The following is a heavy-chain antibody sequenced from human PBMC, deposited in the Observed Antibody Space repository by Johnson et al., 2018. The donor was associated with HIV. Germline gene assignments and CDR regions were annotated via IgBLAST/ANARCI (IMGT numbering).Heavy chain of an antibody. V-gene: IGHV3-20*04. CDR2: ISWNGGYT. CDR1: GFTFDDYG. D-gene: IGHD4-23*01. CDR3: AKDDTVAFFIGAFDI. Sequence: EVQLVESGGGVVRPGGSLRLSCAASGFTFDDYGMNWIRQFPGKGLEWVSGISWNGGYTTYADSVKGRFIISRDNAKNSLYLQMNSLRAEDTAVYYCAKDDTVAFFIGAFDIWGQGTMVTVSS. J-gene: IGHJ3*02.